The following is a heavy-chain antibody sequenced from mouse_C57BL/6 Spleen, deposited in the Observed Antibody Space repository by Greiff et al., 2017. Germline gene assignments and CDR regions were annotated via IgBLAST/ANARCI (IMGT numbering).Heavy chain of an antibody. Sequence: VQLQQPGAELVKPGASVKVSCKASGYTFTSYWMHWVKQRPGQGLEWIGRIHPSDSDTNYNGKFKGKATLTADKSSRTAYMQLSSLTSEDSAVYFCARSANYYGSSRFDDWGQGTTLTVSS. CDR1: GYTFTSYW. J-gene: IGHJ2*01. CDR3: ARSANYYGSSRFDD. D-gene: IGHD1-1*01. CDR2: IHPSDSDT. V-gene: IGHV1-74*01.